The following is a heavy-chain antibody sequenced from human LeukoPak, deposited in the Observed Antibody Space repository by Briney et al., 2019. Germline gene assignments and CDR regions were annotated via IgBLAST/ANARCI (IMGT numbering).Heavy chain of an antibody. CDR2: ISSSSSYI. Sequence: TPGGSLRLSCAASGFTFSSYSMNWVRQAPGKGLEWVSSISSSSSYIYYADSVKGRFTISRDNAKNSLYLQMNSLRAEDTAVYYCAKDLVDYYGGNSRRFDYWGQGTLVTVSS. CDR3: AKDLVDYYGGNSRRFDY. V-gene: IGHV3-21*01. CDR1: GFTFSSYS. D-gene: IGHD4-23*01. J-gene: IGHJ4*02.